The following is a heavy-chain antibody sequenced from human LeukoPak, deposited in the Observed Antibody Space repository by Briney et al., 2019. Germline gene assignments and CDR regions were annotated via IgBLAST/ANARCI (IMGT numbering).Heavy chain of an antibody. CDR1: GGSFSGYY. V-gene: IGHV4-59*01. CDR3: AREDPQTRVPEGMDV. D-gene: IGHD4/OR15-4a*01. J-gene: IGHJ6*02. Sequence: KPSETLSLTCAVYGGSFSGYYWSWIRQSPGKGLEWIGYVYYSGTTNYNPSLKSRVTISVDTSKNQFSLQLRSVTAADTAVYYCAREDPQTRVPEGMDVWGQGTTVTVSS. CDR2: VYYSGTT.